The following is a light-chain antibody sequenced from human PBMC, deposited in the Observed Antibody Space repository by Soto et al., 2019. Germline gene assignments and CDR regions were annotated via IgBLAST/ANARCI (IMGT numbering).Light chain of an antibody. CDR1: QSISSW. CDR2: DAS. CDR3: QNYNSAPFA. V-gene: IGKV1-5*01. J-gene: IGKJ5*01. Sequence: DIHMAHSPFTLSSTSGDRVTITCRASQSISSWLAWYQQKPGKAPKLLIYDASNLESGVPSRFSGSGSGTEFNLTISSLRPEDIATYYCQNYNSAPFAFGQGTRLEIK.